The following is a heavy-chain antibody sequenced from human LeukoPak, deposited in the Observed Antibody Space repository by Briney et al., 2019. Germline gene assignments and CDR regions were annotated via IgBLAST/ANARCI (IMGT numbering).Heavy chain of an antibody. J-gene: IGHJ3*02. V-gene: IGHV3-48*04. D-gene: IGHD3-10*01. CDR2: ISSSGSTI. CDR3: ARGQSYYGSGSSIDAFDI. Sequence: TGGSLRLSCAASGFTFSSFSMNWVRQAPGKGLEWVSYISSSGSTIYYADSVKGRFTISRDNAKNSLYLQMNSLRAEDTAVYYCARGQSYYGSGSSIDAFDIWGQGTMVTVSS. CDR1: GFTFSSFS.